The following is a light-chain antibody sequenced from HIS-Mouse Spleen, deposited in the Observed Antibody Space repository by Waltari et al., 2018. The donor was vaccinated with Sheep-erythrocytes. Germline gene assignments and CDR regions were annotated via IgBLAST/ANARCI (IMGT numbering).Light chain of an antibody. CDR3: QAWDSSKGV. CDR2: QDS. Sequence: SYELTQPPSVSVSPGQTASITCSGEKLGDKYGCWYQQKPGQSPVLVIYQDSKRPSGIPERFSGSNSGNTATLTISGTQAMDEADYYCQAWDSSKGVFGTGTKVTVL. J-gene: IGLJ1*01. V-gene: IGLV3-1*01. CDR1: KLGDKY.